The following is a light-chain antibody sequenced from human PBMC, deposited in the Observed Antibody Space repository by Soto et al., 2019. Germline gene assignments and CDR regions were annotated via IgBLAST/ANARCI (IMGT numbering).Light chain of an antibody. V-gene: IGKV1-33*01. J-gene: IGKJ4*01. Sequence: DVQMTQSPSSLSASVGDRVSIAGQASQDISNYLNWYQQKPGKAPKLLIYDASNLETGVPSRFSGSGSGTDFTFTISSLQPEDIATYYCQQYDNLPLTVGGGTKVDIK. CDR3: QQYDNLPLT. CDR2: DAS. CDR1: QDISNY.